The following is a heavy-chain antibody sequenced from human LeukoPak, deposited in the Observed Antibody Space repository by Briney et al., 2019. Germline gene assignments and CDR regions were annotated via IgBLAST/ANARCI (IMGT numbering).Heavy chain of an antibody. Sequence: SVKVSCKASGGTFSSYAISWVRQAPGQGLEWMGGIIPIFGTANYAQKFQGRVTITADESTSTAYMELSSLGSEDTAVYYCARDPLVEEVVAARALDYWGQGTLVTVSS. V-gene: IGHV1-69*13. CDR2: IIPIFGTA. J-gene: IGHJ4*02. D-gene: IGHD6-6*01. CDR1: GGTFSSYA. CDR3: ARDPLVEEVVAARALDY.